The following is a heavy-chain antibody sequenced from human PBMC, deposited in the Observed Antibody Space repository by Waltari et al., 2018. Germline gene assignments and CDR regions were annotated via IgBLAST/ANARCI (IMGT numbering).Heavy chain of an antibody. CDR3: ARDVGDSGGDNWNGPFDP. J-gene: IGHJ5*02. D-gene: IGHD1-20*01. Sequence: QLQLQESGPGLVKPSETLSLTCTVSGGSISSSSYYWGWIRQPPGKGLEWIGSIYYSGSTYYNPSLKSRVTISVDTSKNQFSLKLSSVTAADTAVYYCARDVGDSGGDNWNGPFDPWGQGTLVTVSS. V-gene: IGHV4-39*07. CDR1: GGSISSSSYY. CDR2: IYYSGST.